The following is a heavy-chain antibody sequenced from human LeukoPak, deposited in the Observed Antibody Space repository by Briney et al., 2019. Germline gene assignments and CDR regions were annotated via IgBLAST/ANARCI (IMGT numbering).Heavy chain of an antibody. CDR1: GFTFTTYW. J-gene: IGHJ4*02. D-gene: IGHD1-14*01. V-gene: IGHV3-74*01. CDR3: ASLAKPSDH. CDR2: INRDGSVT. Sequence: PGGSLRLSCAASGFTFTTYWMHWVRHGPGKGLEWVSRINRDGSVTDYADSVKGRFTSSRDNAKNTVYLQMNSLRVEDTAVYYCASLAKPSDHWGQGTLVTVSS.